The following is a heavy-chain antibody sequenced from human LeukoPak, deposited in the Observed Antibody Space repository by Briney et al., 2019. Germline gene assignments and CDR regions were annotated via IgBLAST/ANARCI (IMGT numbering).Heavy chain of an antibody. CDR2: ITNSGSTI. CDR1: GFSFSDYY. J-gene: IGHJ4*02. D-gene: IGHD2-2*01. V-gene: IGHV3-11*01. Sequence: GGSLRLSCAASGFSFSDYYMSWVRQAPGKGLEWISYITNSGSTIYYAESVKGRFTISRDDAKNSLYLQMNNLRAEDTAVYYCARDRDCGTTTCSVDYWDQGTLVTVSS. CDR3: ARDRDCGTTTCSVDY.